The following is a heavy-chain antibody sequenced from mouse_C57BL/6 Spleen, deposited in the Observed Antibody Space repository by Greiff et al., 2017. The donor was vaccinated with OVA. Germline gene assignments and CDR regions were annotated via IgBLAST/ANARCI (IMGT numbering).Heavy chain of an antibody. CDR2: IYPNSGST. CDR1: GYTFTSYW. Sequence: QVQLQQPGAELVKPGASVKLSCKASGYTFTSYWMHWVKQRPGQGLEWIGMIYPNSGSTNYNEKFKSKATLTVDKSSSTAYMQLSSLTSEDSAVYYCARGGYYGSARYFDYWGQGTTLTVSS. V-gene: IGHV1-64*01. D-gene: IGHD1-1*01. CDR3: ARGGYYGSARYFDY. J-gene: IGHJ2*01.